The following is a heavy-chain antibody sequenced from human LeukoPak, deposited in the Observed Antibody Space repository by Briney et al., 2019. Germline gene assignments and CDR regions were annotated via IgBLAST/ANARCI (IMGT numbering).Heavy chain of an antibody. J-gene: IGHJ4*02. D-gene: IGHD6-19*01. CDR1: GFTFDDYA. V-gene: IGHV3-9*01. CDR3: AKNLAVAGNVFDY. CDR2: ISWNSGSI. Sequence: GGSLTLSCAASGFTFDDYAMHWVRQAPGEGLEWVSGISWNSGSIGYADSVKGRFTISRDNAKNSLYLQMNSLRAEDTALYYCAKNLAVAGNVFDYWGQGTLVTVSS.